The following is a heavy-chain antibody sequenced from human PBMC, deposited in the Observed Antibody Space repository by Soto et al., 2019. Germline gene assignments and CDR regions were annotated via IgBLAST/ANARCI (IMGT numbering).Heavy chain of an antibody. Sequence: QVQLVQSGAEGKKPGSSVKVSCKASGGTFSSYAISWVRQAPGQGLEWMGGIIPIFGTANYAQKFQGRVTITADESTSTAYMELSSLRSEDTAVYYCARDQVQLGTTVTTLGYWGQGTLVTVSS. V-gene: IGHV1-69*01. CDR3: ARDQVQLGTTVTTLGY. J-gene: IGHJ4*02. D-gene: IGHD4-17*01. CDR1: GGTFSSYA. CDR2: IIPIFGTA.